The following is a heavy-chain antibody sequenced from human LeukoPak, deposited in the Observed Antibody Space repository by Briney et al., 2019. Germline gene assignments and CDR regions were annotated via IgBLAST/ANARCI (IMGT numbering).Heavy chain of an antibody. CDR3: ARGKVADRQRAPPKEWFGP. V-gene: IGHV3-21*01. CDR2: ISSSSTYI. CDR1: GFTFSSYR. D-gene: IGHD6-6*01. Sequence: GGSLRLSCEASGFTFSSYRMNWVHQGPGKGLEWVSSISSSSTYIYYADSVKGRFTLSRDNAKNSLYLQMNSLRAEDTAVYYCARGKVADRQRAPPKEWFGPWGQGTLVTVSS. J-gene: IGHJ5*02.